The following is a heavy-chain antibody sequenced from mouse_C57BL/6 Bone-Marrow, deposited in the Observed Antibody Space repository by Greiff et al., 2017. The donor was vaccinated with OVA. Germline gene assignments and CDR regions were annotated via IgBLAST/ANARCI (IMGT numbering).Heavy chain of an antibody. J-gene: IGHJ3*01. Sequence: VQLQQPGAELVKPGASVKMSCKASGYTFTSYWITWVKQRPGQGLEWIGDIYPGSGSTKYNEKFKSKATLTVDTSSTTAYMQLSSLTSEDSADYSFARGGSSGLFAYWGQGTLVTVSA. CDR1: GYTFTSYW. V-gene: IGHV1-55*01. CDR3: ARGGSSGLFAY. CDR2: IYPGSGST. D-gene: IGHD1-3*01.